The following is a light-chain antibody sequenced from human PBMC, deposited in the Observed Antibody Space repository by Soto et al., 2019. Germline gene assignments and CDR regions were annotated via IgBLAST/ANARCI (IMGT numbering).Light chain of an antibody. J-gene: IGLJ1*01. Sequence: QSALTQPASVSGSPGQSITISCTGNSSDVGGYNYVSWYQQHPGKAPKVMIYDVSNRPSGVSNRFSGSKSGNTASLTISGLQAEDEADYYCNSYTSSSTLPYVFGTGTKLTVL. CDR1: SSDVGGYNY. CDR2: DVS. CDR3: NSYTSSSTLPYV. V-gene: IGLV2-14*01.